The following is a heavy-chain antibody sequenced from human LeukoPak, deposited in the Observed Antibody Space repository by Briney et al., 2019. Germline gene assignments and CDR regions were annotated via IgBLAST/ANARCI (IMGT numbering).Heavy chain of an antibody. D-gene: IGHD3-10*01. V-gene: IGHV4-59*08. J-gene: IGHJ5*02. CDR2: IYYSGST. CDR3: ARSLLWFGELLPHNWFDP. Sequence: PSETLSLTCTVSGGSISCYYWSWIRQPPGKGLEWIGYIYYSGSTNYNPSLKSRVTISVDTSKNQFSLKLSSVTAADTAVYYCARSLLWFGELLPHNWFDPWGQGTLVTVSS. CDR1: GGSISCYY.